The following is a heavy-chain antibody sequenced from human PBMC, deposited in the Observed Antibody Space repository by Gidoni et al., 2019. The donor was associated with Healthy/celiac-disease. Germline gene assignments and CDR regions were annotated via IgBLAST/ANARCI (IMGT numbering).Heavy chain of an antibody. D-gene: IGHD5-18*01. CDR1: GFPFSSYA. CDR3: AKDRSVDTHRVPRLVFDY. CDR2: ISGSGGST. J-gene: IGHJ4*02. V-gene: IGHV3-23*01. Sequence: EVQLLESGGGLVQPGGSLRLSCAASGFPFSSYAMSWVRQAPGKGLEWVSAISGSGGSTYYADSVKGRFTISRDNSKNTLYLQMNSLRAEDTAVYYCAKDRSVDTHRVPRLVFDYWGQGTLVTVSS.